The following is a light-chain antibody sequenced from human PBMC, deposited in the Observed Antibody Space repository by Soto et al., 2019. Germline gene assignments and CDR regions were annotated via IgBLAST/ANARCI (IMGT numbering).Light chain of an antibody. CDR1: ALPKQY. V-gene: IGLV3-25*03. J-gene: IGLJ2*01. CDR3: QSADYSGTYVV. Sequence: SYELTQPPSVSVSPGQTGRITCSGDALPKQYAYWYQQKPGQAPVLVIYKDSERTSGIPERFSGSSSGTTVTLTISGVQAEDEADYYCQSADYSGTYVVFGGGTKLTVL. CDR2: KDS.